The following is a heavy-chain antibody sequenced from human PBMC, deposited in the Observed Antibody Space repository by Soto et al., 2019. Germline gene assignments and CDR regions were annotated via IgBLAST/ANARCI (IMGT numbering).Heavy chain of an antibody. CDR1: GFSLSTRGVG. Sequence: QITLKESGPTLVKPTQTLTLTCTFSGFSLSTRGVGVGWIRQPPGKALEGLALIYWDDDEGYNTSLKSRLTITKDISKNQVVLTMTNMDPVETATYYCAHRPRGDSYHFDYWGQGTVVTVSS. V-gene: IGHV2-5*02. D-gene: IGHD5-18*01. CDR2: IYWDDDE. CDR3: AHRPRGDSYHFDY. J-gene: IGHJ4*02.